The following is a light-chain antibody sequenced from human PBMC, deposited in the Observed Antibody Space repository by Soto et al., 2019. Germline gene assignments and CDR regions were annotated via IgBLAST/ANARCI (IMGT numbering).Light chain of an antibody. Sequence: QSVLTQPASVSGSPGQSITISCTGTSSDVGGYNYVSWYQQHPGKAPKLMIYEVSNRPSGISNRFSASKSGNTASLTISGLRAEDEADYYCTSYTSSSTLWVFGGGTKLTVL. J-gene: IGLJ3*02. V-gene: IGLV2-14*01. CDR3: TSYTSSSTLWV. CDR2: EVS. CDR1: SSDVGGYNY.